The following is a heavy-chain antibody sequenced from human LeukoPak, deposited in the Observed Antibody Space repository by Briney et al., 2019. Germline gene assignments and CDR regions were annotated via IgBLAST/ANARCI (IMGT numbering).Heavy chain of an antibody. CDR1: GFTFSSYA. Sequence: PGGSLRLSCAASGFTFSSYAMSWVRQAPGKGLEWVSAISGSGGGTYYADSVKGRFTISRDNAKNSLYLQMNSLRAEDTAVYYCARDRSPRGVIITRSYGMDVWGQGTTVTVPS. D-gene: IGHD3-10*01. V-gene: IGHV3-23*01. CDR2: ISGSGGGT. CDR3: ARDRSPRGVIITRSYGMDV. J-gene: IGHJ6*02.